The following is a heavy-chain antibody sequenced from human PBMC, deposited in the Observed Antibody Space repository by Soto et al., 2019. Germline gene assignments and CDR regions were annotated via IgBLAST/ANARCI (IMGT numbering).Heavy chain of an antibody. J-gene: IGHJ4*02. V-gene: IGHV3-23*01. Sequence: GGSLRLSCAASRFTFSSYAMGWVRQVPGKVLVCVSAISGSGGSTYYADSVKGRFTISRDNSKNALYLQMNSLRVEDTAVYYCAKDSLPAIGAAGNDYWGQGTLVTVSS. CDR2: ISGSGGST. CDR1: RFTFSSYA. CDR3: AKDSLPAIGAAGNDY. D-gene: IGHD6-13*01.